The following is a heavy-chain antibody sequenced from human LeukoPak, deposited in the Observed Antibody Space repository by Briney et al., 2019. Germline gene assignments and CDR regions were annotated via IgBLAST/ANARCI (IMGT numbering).Heavy chain of an antibody. Sequence: GGSLRLSCVASGFTFNLYDMAWVRRTPGKGLEWVPGIRDTAVSTFYADSVKGRFTISRDNSKNTLSLQMNSLRAEDTAVYYCTKAKVSSLTYFDWFPWNWGQGSLVTVSS. CDR1: GFTFNLYD. CDR3: TKAKVSSLTYFDWFPWN. J-gene: IGHJ4*02. D-gene: IGHD3-9*01. V-gene: IGHV3-23*01. CDR2: IRDTAVST.